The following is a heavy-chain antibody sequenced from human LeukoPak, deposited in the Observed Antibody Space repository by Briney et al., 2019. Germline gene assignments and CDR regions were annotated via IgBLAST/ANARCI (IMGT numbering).Heavy chain of an antibody. CDR2: MNPNSGNT. Sequence: GASVKVSRKASGYTFTSYDINWVRQATGQGLEWMGWMNPNSGNTGYAQKFQGRVTMTRNTSISTAYMELSSLRSEDTAVYYCARGIGAAAHFYYYYYYMDVWGKGTTVTVSS. V-gene: IGHV1-8*01. D-gene: IGHD6-13*01. CDR1: GYTFTSYD. J-gene: IGHJ6*03. CDR3: ARGIGAAAHFYYYYYYMDV.